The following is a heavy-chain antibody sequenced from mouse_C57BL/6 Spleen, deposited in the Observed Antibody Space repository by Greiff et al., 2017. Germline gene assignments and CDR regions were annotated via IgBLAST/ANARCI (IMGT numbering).Heavy chain of an antibody. Sequence: QVQLQQPGAELVKPGASVQLSCKASGYTFTSYWMQWVKQRPGQGLEWIGEIDPSDSYTNYNETFKGKATLTVDTSSSTPYMQLTSLTSADSAVYYCARYDYGDYWGQGTTLTVSS. CDR2: IDPSDSYT. V-gene: IGHV1-50*01. CDR3: ARYDYGDY. J-gene: IGHJ2*01. D-gene: IGHD2-4*01. CDR1: GYTFTSYW.